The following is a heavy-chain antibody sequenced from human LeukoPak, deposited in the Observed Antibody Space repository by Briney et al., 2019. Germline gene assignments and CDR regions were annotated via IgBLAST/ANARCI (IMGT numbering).Heavy chain of an antibody. D-gene: IGHD6-13*01. J-gene: IGHJ4*02. Sequence: GGSLRLSCAASGFTFSSYSMNWVRQAPGKGLEWVSSISSSSSYIYYADSVKGRFTISRGNAKNSLYLQMNSLRAEDTAVYYCARASAAAGIKEFDYWGQGTLVTVSS. CDR3: ARASAAAGIKEFDY. CDR1: GFTFSSYS. V-gene: IGHV3-21*01. CDR2: ISSSSSYI.